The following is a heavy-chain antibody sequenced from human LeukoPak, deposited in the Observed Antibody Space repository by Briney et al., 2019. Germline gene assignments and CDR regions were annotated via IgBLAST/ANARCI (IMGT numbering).Heavy chain of an antibody. V-gene: IGHV3-74*01. CDR2: INSDGSST. J-gene: IGHJ6*03. CDR1: GFTFSSYW. Sequence: PGGSPRLSCAASGFTFSSYWMHWVRQAPGKGLVWVSRINSDGSSTSYADSVKGRFTISRDNAKNTLYLQMNRLRAEDTAVYYCARDSAAALPRNYYYYYMDVWGKGTTVTVSS. CDR3: ARDSAAALPRNYYYYYMDV. D-gene: IGHD6-13*01.